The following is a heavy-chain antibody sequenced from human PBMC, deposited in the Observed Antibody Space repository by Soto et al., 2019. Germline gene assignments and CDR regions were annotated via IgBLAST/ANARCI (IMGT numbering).Heavy chain of an antibody. D-gene: IGHD4-17*01. Sequence: QAQLVQSGAEVKKPGSSVKVSCKASGGTFSSYTISWVRQAPGQGLEWMGRIIPILGIANYAQKFQGRVTITADKSTSTAYMERSSLRSEDTAVYYCARVAYGGNSDYWGQGPLVTVSS. V-gene: IGHV1-69*02. CDR1: GGTFSSYT. J-gene: IGHJ4*02. CDR3: ARVAYGGNSDY. CDR2: IIPILGIA.